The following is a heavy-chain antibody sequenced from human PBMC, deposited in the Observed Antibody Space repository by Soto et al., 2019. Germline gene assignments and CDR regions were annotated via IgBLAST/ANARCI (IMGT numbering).Heavy chain of an antibody. V-gene: IGHV4-30-4*01. CDR1: GGSISSGDYY. CDR2: IYYSGST. J-gene: IGHJ5*02. CDR3: ARTTNPDHNNWFDP. D-gene: IGHD1-1*01. Sequence: PSETLSLTCTFSGGSISSGDYYWSWIRQPPGKGLEWIGYIYYSGSTYYNPSLKSRVTISVDTSKNQFSLKLSSVTAADTAVYYCARTTNPDHNNWFDPWGQGTLVTVSS.